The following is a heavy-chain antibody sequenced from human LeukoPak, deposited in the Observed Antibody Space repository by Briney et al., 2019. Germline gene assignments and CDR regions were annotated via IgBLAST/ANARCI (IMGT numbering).Heavy chain of an antibody. CDR3: AKHLRDVKIYDF. V-gene: IGHV3-7*01. D-gene: IGHD2-21*02. J-gene: IGHJ4*01. CDR1: EFMFSRFW. CDR2: INQDVSAK. Sequence: GGSLRLSCEASEFMFSRFWMSWVRQDPGAGLEWVASINQDVSAKFYVESVRGRFTISRDNANISLFLHMNFLRVEDTAFDYFAKHLRDVKIYDFWGHGALVTVSS.